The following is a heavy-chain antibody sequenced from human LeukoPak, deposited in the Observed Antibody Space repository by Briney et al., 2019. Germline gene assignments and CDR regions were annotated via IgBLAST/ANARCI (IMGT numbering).Heavy chain of an antibody. CDR1: GFTFDDYA. Sequence: GRSLRLSCAASGFTFDDYAMHWVRQAPGKGLEWVSGISWNSGSIGYADSVKGRFTISRDNAKNSLYLQMNSLRAEDTAVYYCFLVEYGMDVWGQGTTVTVSS. CDR3: FLVEYGMDV. V-gene: IGHV3-9*01. CDR2: ISWNSGSI. D-gene: IGHD2-2*01. J-gene: IGHJ6*02.